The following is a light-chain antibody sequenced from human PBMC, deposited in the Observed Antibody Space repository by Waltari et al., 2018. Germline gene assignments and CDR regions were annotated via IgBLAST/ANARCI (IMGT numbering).Light chain of an antibody. Sequence: QSVLTQPPSVSGAPGQRVTISCTGSGSNNGAGYDVHWYQQLPRAAPKLLIDGSTSRPLGVPARFFGSTSGTSASLAITGLQAEDEADYYCQSYDTSLSVVFGGGTKLTVL. V-gene: IGLV1-40*01. CDR2: GST. CDR1: GSNNGAGYD. J-gene: IGLJ3*02. CDR3: QSYDTSLSVV.